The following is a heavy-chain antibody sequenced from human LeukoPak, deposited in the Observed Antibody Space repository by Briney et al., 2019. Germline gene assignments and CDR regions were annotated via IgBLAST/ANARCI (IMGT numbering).Heavy chain of an antibody. V-gene: IGHV1-24*01. D-gene: IGHD3-10*01. CDR2: FDPEDGET. CDR3: ARLGTDLLWFGEPVRLLYGMDV. CDR1: GYTLTELS. Sequence: GASVKVSCKVSGYTLTELSMHWVRQAPGKGLEWMGGFDPEDGETIYAQKFQGRVTMTEDTSTDTAYMELSSLRSEDTAVYYCARLGTDLLWFGEPVRLLYGMDVWGQGTTVTVSS. J-gene: IGHJ6*02.